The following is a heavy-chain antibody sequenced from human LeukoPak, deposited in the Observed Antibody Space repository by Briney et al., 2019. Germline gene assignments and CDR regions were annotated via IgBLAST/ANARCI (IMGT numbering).Heavy chain of an antibody. CDR3: GRNMVQGRIVWFDP. CDR1: GLTFSTYW. J-gene: IGHJ5*02. D-gene: IGHD3-10*01. CDR2: IDETGSNT. Sequence: GGSLRLSCAASGLTFSTYWMHWVRQAPGKGLVWVSRIDETGSNTDYADSVRGRFTISRDNAKNTLYLQTNSLRAEDTAVYYCGRNMVQGRIVWFDPWGQGTLVTVSS. V-gene: IGHV3-74*01.